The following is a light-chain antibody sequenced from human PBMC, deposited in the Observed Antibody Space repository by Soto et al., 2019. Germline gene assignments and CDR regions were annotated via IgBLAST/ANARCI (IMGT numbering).Light chain of an antibody. V-gene: IGKV3-15*01. CDR3: QDYSPYSWT. CDR1: QSISDT. J-gene: IGKJ1*01. Sequence: EIVMTQSPATLSVSPGGRATLSCRASQSISDTLAWYQQKPGQAPRLLIYSASRRATGFPGRFSGSGSGTDFTLTISSLQPDDFATYYCQDYSPYSWTFGQGTKVDIK. CDR2: SAS.